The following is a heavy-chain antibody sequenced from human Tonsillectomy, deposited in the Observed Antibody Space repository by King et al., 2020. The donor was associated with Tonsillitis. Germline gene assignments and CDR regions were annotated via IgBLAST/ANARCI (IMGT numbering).Heavy chain of an antibody. CDR3: AREPYP. Sequence: VQLQESGPGLVKPSETLSLTCTVTGGSITGYYWTWVRQPAGKGLEWIGRIYSIGSATYNPSLKSRVTMSEDTSKIQLSLKVTSVTAADTAVYYCAREPYPWGQGTLVTVSS. J-gene: IGHJ5*02. CDR2: IYSIGSA. V-gene: IGHV4-4*07. CDR1: GGSITGYY.